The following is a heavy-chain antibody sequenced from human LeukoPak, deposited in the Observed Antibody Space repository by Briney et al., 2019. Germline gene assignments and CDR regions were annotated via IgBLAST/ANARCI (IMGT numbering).Heavy chain of an antibody. D-gene: IGHD6-13*01. CDR1: GFTFSNYY. CDR3: ARGVYIAAAQYGY. J-gene: IGHJ4*02. V-gene: IGHV4-59*01. CDR2: IYYSGTT. Sequence: GSLRLSCAASGFTFSNYYMNWVRQAPGKGLEWIGYIYYSGTTNYNPSLKSRVTISVDTSKNQFSLKLSSVTAADTAVYYCARGVYIAAAQYGYWGQGTLVTVSS.